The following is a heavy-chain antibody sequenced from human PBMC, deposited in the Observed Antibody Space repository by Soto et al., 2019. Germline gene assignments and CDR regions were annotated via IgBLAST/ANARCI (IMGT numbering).Heavy chain of an antibody. J-gene: IGHJ4*02. CDR1: GGSISSYY. CDR2: IYYSGST. D-gene: IGHD3-9*01. CDR3: ARAPRRTGYYPDY. V-gene: IGHV4-59*01. Sequence: PSETLSLTCTVSGGSISSYYWSWIRQPPGKGLEWIGYIYYSGSTNYNPSLKSRVTISVDTSKNQFSLNLSSVTAADTAVYYCARAPRRTGYYPDYWGQGILVTVSS.